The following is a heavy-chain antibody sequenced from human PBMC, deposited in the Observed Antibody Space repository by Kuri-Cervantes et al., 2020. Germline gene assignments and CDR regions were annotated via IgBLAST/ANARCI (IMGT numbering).Heavy chain of an antibody. Sequence: GESLKISCAASGFTFSSYSMNWVRQAPGKGLEWVSSISSSSSYIYYADSVKGRFTISRDNAKNSLYLQMNSLRAEDTAVYYCASDQYYYDSSGFTPWGQGTLVTVSS. CDR3: ASDQYYYDSSGFTP. D-gene: IGHD3-22*01. J-gene: IGHJ5*02. V-gene: IGHV3-21*01. CDR1: GFTFSSYS. CDR2: ISSSSSYI.